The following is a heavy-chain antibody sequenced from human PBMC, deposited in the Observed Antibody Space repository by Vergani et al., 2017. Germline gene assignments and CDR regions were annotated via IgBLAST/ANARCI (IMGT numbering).Heavy chain of an antibody. CDR2: LSTTGGA. V-gene: IGHV4-4*09. D-gene: IGHD3-10*01. Sequence: QAQLQESGPGLVKPSETLSLTCHVFGVSVTDYNCNWIRQAPGKGLEWIGSLSTTGGATHASHNPSLKSRVSISVDTSKSQFSLRLTSVTAADTAVYYCARGNYYGSGSYYRVKKYFDYWGQGTLVTVSS. J-gene: IGHJ4*02. CDR3: ARGNYYGSGSYYRVKKYFDY. CDR1: GVSVTDYN.